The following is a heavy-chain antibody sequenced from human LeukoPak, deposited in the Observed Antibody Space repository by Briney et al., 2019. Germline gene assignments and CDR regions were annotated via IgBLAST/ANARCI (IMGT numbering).Heavy chain of an antibody. D-gene: IGHD5-12*01. Sequence: GGSLRLSCAASGLTFSNAWLNWVRQAPGKGLEWVSSISSSSSYIYYADSVKGRFTISRDNAKNSLYLQMNSLRAEDTAVYYCARSVGGYDSLYYYYYYMDVWGKGTTVTVSS. V-gene: IGHV3-21*01. CDR1: GLTFSNAW. CDR2: ISSSSSYI. CDR3: ARSVGGYDSLYYYYYYMDV. J-gene: IGHJ6*03.